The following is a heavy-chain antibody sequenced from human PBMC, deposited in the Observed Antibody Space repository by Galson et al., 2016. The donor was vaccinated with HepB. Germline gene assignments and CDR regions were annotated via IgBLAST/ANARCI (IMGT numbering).Heavy chain of an antibody. CDR3: ATSVVGPYTRMFDY. D-gene: IGHD2-15*01. Sequence: SLRLSCAASGFTFSSSWMNWIRQAPGKGLEWVANINQHGGEKYYVDSVKGRFTISRDNTDNLMYLQTNSLRADDTAVYYCATSVVGPYTRMFDYWGQGTLVTVSS. CDR2: INQHGGEK. V-gene: IGHV3-7*03. J-gene: IGHJ4*02. CDR1: GFTFSSSW.